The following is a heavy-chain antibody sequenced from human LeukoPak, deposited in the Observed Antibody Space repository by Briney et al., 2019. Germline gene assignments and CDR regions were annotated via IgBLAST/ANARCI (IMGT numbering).Heavy chain of an antibody. J-gene: IGHJ6*02. CDR2: ISGSGGST. CDR1: GLTFSSYA. Sequence: PGGSLRLSCAASGLTFSSYALSWVRQASGKGLEWVSAISGSGGSTYYADSVKGRFTISRDNSKNTLYLQMNSLRAEDTAVYYCAKGREWELLCPGMDVWGQGTTVTVSS. CDR3: AKGREWELLCPGMDV. V-gene: IGHV3-23*01. D-gene: IGHD1-26*01.